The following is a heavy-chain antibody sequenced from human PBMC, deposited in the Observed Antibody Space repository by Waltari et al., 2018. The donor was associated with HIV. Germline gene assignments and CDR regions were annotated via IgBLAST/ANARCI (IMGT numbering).Heavy chain of an antibody. CDR3: TRSSKLDY. CDR2: IRSRTYGGAT. CDR1: ASSFGDFV. D-gene: IGHD4-4*01. Sequence: EVQLGEFGGGLVQPGRSWRLSCTGFASSFGDFVISWFRQAPGKGVEWVVLIRSRTYGGATEYAASGKGRFTISRDDLKSVAYLQMNSLKTEDTAVYYCTRSSKLDYWGQGTLVTVSS. V-gene: IGHV3-49*03. J-gene: IGHJ4*02.